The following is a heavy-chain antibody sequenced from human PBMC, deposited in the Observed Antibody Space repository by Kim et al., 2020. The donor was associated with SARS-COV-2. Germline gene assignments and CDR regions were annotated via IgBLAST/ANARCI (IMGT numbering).Heavy chain of an antibody. Sequence: SVKVSCKASGGTFSSYAISWVRQAPGQGLEWMGGIIPIFGTPNYAQKFQGRVTITADESTSPAYMELSSLRSEDTAVYYCARDLAPKWEDNYGMDVWGQETTVTVSS. CDR3: ARDLAPKWEDNYGMDV. D-gene: IGHD1-26*01. J-gene: IGHJ6*02. V-gene: IGHV1-69*13. CDR1: GGTFSSYA. CDR2: IIPIFGTP.